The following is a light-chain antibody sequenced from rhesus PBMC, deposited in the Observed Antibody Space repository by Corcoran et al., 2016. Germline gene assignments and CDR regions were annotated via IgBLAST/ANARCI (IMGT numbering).Light chain of an antibody. CDR3: LQDYTPPYS. CDR2: STS. J-gene: IGKJ2*01. Sequence: DIQMTQSPSSLSVSVGDRVTVTCRASPGITKELTWYQPKPGKAPTLLIYSTSTLQTGGSSRCSDRGAGTDFTLTICSLQPEDVATYYCLQDYTPPYSFGQGTKVEIK. V-gene: IGKV1-94*01. CDR1: PGITKE.